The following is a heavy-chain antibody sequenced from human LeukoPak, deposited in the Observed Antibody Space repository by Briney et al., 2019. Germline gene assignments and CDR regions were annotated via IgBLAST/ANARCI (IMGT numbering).Heavy chain of an antibody. V-gene: IGHV3-74*01. Sequence: GGSLRLSCAASGSTFSNYWIHWVRQAPGKGLVWVSRISENGRTTTYADSVKGRFTISRDNAKNSVYLQMNSLRAEDTAVYYCAKYDYGDYIPLYYFDYWGQGTLVTVSS. J-gene: IGHJ4*02. CDR3: AKYDYGDYIPLYYFDY. CDR2: ISENGRTT. CDR1: GSTFSNYW. D-gene: IGHD4-17*01.